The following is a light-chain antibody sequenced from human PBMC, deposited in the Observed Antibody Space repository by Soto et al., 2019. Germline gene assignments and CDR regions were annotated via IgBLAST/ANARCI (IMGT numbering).Light chain of an antibody. J-gene: IGLJ2*01. CDR3: QSFDSSMSGVV. CDR1: SSNIGAGFD. V-gene: IGLV1-40*01. Sequence: QLVLTQPPSVSGAPGQRVTISCTGSSSNIGAGFDVHWYQQLPRTAPKLLIYVNSNRPSGVPDRFSGSKSGTSASLAITGLQAEDEADYYCQSFDSSMSGVVFGGGTKLTVL. CDR2: VNS.